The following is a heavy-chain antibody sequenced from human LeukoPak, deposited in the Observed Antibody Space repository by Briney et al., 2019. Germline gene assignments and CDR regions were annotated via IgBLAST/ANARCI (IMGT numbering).Heavy chain of an antibody. CDR1: GYTFTGYS. CDR2: INPHSGGT. CDR3: ARAGTMVRGVIAPRHDY. V-gene: IGHV1-2*02. Sequence: ASVKVSCKASGYTFTGYSMYWARQAPGQGLEWMGWINPHSGGTNSAQNFQGRVTMTRDTSISTAYMELSRLRSDDTAVYYCARAGTMVRGVIAPRHDYWGQGTLVTVSS. D-gene: IGHD3-10*01. J-gene: IGHJ4*02.